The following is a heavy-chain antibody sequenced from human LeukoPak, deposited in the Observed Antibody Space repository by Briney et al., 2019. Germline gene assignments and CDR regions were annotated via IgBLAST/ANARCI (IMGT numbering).Heavy chain of an antibody. Sequence: GGSLRLSCAASGFTVSSNYMSWVRQAPGKGLEWVSAISGSGGSTYYADSVKGRFTISRDNSKNTAYLQMDSLKTEDTAVYYCTGNYYGSGSYADFDYWGQGTLVTVSS. CDR1: GFTVSSNY. J-gene: IGHJ4*02. CDR2: ISGSGGST. CDR3: TGNYYGSGSYADFDY. D-gene: IGHD3-10*01. V-gene: IGHV3-23*01.